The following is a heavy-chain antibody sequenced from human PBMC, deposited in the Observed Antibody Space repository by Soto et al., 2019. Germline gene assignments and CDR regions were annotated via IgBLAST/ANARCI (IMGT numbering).Heavy chain of an antibody. D-gene: IGHD3-22*01. CDR3: AKPVPYDSSGYYSDVPVYYYGMDV. Sequence: QVQLVESGGGVVQPGRSLRLSCAASGFTFSSYGMHWVRQAPGKGLEWVAVISYDGSNKYYADSVKGRFTISRDNSKNTLNLQMNSLRAEDTDVYYCAKPVPYDSSGYYSDVPVYYYGMDVWGQGTTVTVSS. CDR1: GFTFSSYG. CDR2: ISYDGSNK. V-gene: IGHV3-30*18. J-gene: IGHJ6*02.